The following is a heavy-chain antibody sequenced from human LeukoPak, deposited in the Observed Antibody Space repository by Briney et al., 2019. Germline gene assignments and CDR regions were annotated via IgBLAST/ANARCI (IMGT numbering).Heavy chain of an antibody. CDR1: GYTFTSNG. J-gene: IGHJ4*02. Sequence: ASVKVSCKASGYTFTSNGISWVRQAPGQGLEWMGWVSGYNGNTNYLQKFQGRVSMTTDTSTSTAYMELRRLRSDDTAVYYCARWGRYSSSFDYWGQGTLVTVSS. V-gene: IGHV1-18*01. CDR2: VSGYNGNT. D-gene: IGHD6-6*01. CDR3: ARWGRYSSSFDY.